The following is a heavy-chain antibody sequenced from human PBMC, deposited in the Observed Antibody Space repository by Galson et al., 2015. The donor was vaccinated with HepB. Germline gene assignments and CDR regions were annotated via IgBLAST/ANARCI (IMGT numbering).Heavy chain of an antibody. CDR1: GDIFTNYW. Sequence: QSRAEVTKPGESLKISCKTSGDIFTNYWIGWVRQMPGKGLEWLGIIHPSDSDTRYNPSFQGQVTMSADKSTSTAYLHWSSLKAPDTAMYYCARHSRSYYDSSEHYYGAPTDWGQGTLVTVSS. CDR2: IHPSDSDT. V-gene: IGHV5-51*01. J-gene: IGHJ4*02. D-gene: IGHD3-22*01. CDR3: ARHSRSYYDSSEHYYGAPTD.